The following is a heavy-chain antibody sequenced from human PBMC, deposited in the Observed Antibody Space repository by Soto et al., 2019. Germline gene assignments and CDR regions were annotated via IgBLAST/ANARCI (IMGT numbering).Heavy chain of an antibody. Sequence: GGSVGLSCAASGVTFSSYSMNWVRQAPGKGLEWVSYISSSSSTIYYADSVKGRFTISRDNAKNSLYLQMNSLRAEDTAVYYCARDLGSSWYPEYFQHWGQGTLVTVSS. J-gene: IGHJ1*01. D-gene: IGHD6-13*01. V-gene: IGHV3-48*01. CDR3: ARDLGSSWYPEYFQH. CDR2: ISSSSSTI. CDR1: GVTFSSYS.